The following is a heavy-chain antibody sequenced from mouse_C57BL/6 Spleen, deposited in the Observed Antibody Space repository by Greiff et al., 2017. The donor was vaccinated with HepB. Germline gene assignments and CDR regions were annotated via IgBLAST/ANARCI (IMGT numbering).Heavy chain of an antibody. V-gene: IGHV1-20*01. CDR1: GYSFTGYF. D-gene: IGHD1-1*01. CDR3: ARSYYYGSSSYAMDY. CDR2: INPYNGDT. J-gene: IGHJ4*01. Sequence: VQLQQSGPELVKPGDSVKISCKASGYSFTGYFMNWVMQIHGKSLEWIGRINPYNGDTFYNQKFKGKATLTVDKSSSTAHMELRSLTSEDSAVYYCARSYYYGSSSYAMDYWGQGTSVTVSS.